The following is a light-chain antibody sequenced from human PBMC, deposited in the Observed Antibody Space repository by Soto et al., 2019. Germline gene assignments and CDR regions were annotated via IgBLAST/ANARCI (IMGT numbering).Light chain of an antibody. CDR3: QQYGTSPLYT. J-gene: IGKJ2*01. V-gene: IGKV3-20*01. Sequence: DIVLTQSPGTLSVSPGESVTLSCRASQRVGSSFLGWYQQKPGQAPRLVLYAASRRATGIPDRFSGSGSGTDFTLTISRLEPEDFAVYYCQQYGTSPLYTFGQGTKLEIK. CDR2: AAS. CDR1: QRVGSSF.